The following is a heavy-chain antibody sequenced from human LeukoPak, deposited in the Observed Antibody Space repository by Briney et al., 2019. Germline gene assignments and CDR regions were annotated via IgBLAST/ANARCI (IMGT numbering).Heavy chain of an antibody. CDR1: GFSFDSYG. J-gene: IGHJ5*02. V-gene: IGHV3-21*01. Sequence: GGSLRLSCSGSGFSFDSYGMHWVRRAPGKGLEWVSSITAGSSYIEYADSVKGRFTISRDNGRHSVFLQMNSLRVEDTAIYYCAREAYYPNTSGLKWFDPWGQGTPDTVSS. D-gene: IGHD3-22*01. CDR3: AREAYYPNTSGLKWFDP. CDR2: ITAGSSYI.